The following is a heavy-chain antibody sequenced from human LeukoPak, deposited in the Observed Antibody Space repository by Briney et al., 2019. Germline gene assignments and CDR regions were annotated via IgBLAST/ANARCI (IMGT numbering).Heavy chain of an antibody. CDR3: ARVLRGMDV. V-gene: IGHV4-34*01. Sequence: SETPSVTCAVYGGSFSGYYWSWIRQPPGKGLEWIGEINHSGSTNYNPSLKSRVTISVDTSKNQFSLKLSSVTAADTAVYYCARVLRGMDVWGQGTTVTVSS. J-gene: IGHJ6*02. CDR1: GGSFSGYY. CDR2: INHSGST.